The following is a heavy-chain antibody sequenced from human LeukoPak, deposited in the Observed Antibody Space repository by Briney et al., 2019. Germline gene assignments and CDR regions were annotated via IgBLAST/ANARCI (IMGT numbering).Heavy chain of an antibody. Sequence: ASVKVSCKESGYTFTSYYMHWVRQAPGQGLEWMGIINPSGGSTSYAQKFQGRVTMTRDTSTCTVYMELSSLRSEDTAVYYCAIGDSSGHAFDPWGQGTLVTVSS. J-gene: IGHJ5*02. CDR1: GYTFTSYY. CDR3: AIGDSSGHAFDP. CDR2: INPSGGST. D-gene: IGHD3-22*01. V-gene: IGHV1-46*01.